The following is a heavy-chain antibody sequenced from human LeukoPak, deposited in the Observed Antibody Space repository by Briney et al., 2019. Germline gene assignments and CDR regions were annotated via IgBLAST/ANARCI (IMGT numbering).Heavy chain of an antibody. CDR1: GFTFSSYS. CDR2: ISSSSSYI. D-gene: IGHD3-3*01. J-gene: IGHJ4*02. CDR3: ARALHYDFWSGYYPLDY. Sequence: PGGSLRLSCAASGFTFSSYSMNWVRQAPGKGLEWVSSISSSSSYIYYADSVKGRFTISRDNAKNSLYLQMNSLRAEDTAVYYCARALHYDFWSGYYPLDYWGQGTLFSVSS. V-gene: IGHV3-21*01.